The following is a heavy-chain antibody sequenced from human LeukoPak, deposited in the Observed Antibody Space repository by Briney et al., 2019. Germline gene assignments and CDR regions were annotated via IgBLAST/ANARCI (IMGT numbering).Heavy chain of an antibody. CDR1: GFTFSSYA. Sequence: GRSLRLSCAASGFTFSSYAMHWVRQAPGKGLEWVAVISYDGSNKYYADSVKGRFTISRDNSKNTLYLQMNSLRAEDTAVYYCARGDYSNYVGYYYGIDVWGQGTTVTVSS. J-gene: IGHJ6*02. D-gene: IGHD4-11*01. CDR2: ISYDGSNK. CDR3: ARGDYSNYVGYYYGIDV. V-gene: IGHV3-30-3*01.